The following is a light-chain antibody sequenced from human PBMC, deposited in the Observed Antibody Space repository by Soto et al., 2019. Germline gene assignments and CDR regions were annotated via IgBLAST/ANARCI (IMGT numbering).Light chain of an antibody. CDR3: QQYGRSVPIT. Sequence: ETVMTQSAATLSVSPGERATLSCRASQSVFSSLAWYQHKPGQSPRLLIDGASSRASGIPDRFSGSGSGTDFTLTISRLEPEDFAVYFCQQYGRSVPITFGQGTRLEIK. CDR2: GAS. V-gene: IGKV3-20*01. J-gene: IGKJ5*01. CDR1: QSVFSS.